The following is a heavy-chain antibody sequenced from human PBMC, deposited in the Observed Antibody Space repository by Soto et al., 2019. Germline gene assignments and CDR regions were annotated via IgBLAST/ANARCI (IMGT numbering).Heavy chain of an antibody. D-gene: IGHD6-6*01. CDR2: FDPEDGET. Sequence: ASVKVSCKVSGYTLTELSMHWVRQAPGKGLEWMGGFDPEDGETIYAQKFQGRVTMTEDTSTDTAYMELSSLRSEDTAVYYCATAPFGCSSSSGIYFQHWGQGTLVTVSS. J-gene: IGHJ1*01. V-gene: IGHV1-24*01. CDR3: ATAPFGCSSSSGIYFQH. CDR1: GYTLTELS.